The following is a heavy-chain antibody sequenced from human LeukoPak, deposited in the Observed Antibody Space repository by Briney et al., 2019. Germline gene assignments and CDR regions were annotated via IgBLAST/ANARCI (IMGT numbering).Heavy chain of an antibody. D-gene: IGHD3-10*01. V-gene: IGHV1-18*01. CDR3: ARVGWETYYYGSGSPALYGMDV. CDR2: ISAYNGNT. Sequence: ASVKVSCKASGYTFTSYGISWVRQAPGQGLEWMGWISAYNGNTNYARKLQGRVTMTTDTSTSTAYMELRSLRSDDTAVYYCARVGWETYYYGSGSPALYGMDVWGQGTTVTVSS. CDR1: GYTFTSYG. J-gene: IGHJ6*02.